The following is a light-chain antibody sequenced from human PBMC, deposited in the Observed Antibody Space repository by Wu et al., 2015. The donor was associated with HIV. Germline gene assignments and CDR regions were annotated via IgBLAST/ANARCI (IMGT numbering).Light chain of an antibody. J-gene: IGKJ1*01. V-gene: IGKV3-15*01. CDR3: QQYSSWPPRRT. Sequence: EIVMTQSPATLSVSPGESATLSCRASQSVSTNLAWYQQKLGQAPRLLIFDVSTRATGIPARFSGSGSGTEFTLTISSMQSEDFAVYYCQQYSSWPPRRTFGKDQGG. CDR2: DVS. CDR1: QSVSTN.